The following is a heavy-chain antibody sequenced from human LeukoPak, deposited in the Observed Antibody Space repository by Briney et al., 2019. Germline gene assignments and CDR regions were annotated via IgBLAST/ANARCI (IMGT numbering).Heavy chain of an antibody. CDR1: GGSISSYY. CDR2: ISSSGST. CDR3: AREGRSSTPGY. Sequence: PSETLSLTCTVSGGSISSYYWSWIRQPAGKGLEWIGRISSSGSTDYTPSLKSRVTMSVDTSQTQFSLKLSSVTAADTAVYYCAREGRSSTPGYWGQGTLVTVSS. D-gene: IGHD2-15*01. J-gene: IGHJ4*02. V-gene: IGHV4-4*07.